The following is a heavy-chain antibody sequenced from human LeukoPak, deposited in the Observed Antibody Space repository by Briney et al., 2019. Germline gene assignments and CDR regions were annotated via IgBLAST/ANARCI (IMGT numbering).Heavy chain of an antibody. CDR1: GYSFATYW. Sequence: GESLKISCKGSGYSFATYWIGWVRQMPGKGLEWMGVIYPGDSDAKYGPSFQGQVTISADKSINTAYLKWSSLKASDTAIYFCATSESQTKFDYWGQGTLVTVSS. J-gene: IGHJ4*02. CDR2: IYPGDSDA. CDR3: ATSESQTKFDY. D-gene: IGHD1/OR15-1a*01. V-gene: IGHV5-51*01.